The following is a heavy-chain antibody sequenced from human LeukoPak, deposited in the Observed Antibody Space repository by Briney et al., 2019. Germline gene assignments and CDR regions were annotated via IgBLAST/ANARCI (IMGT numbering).Heavy chain of an antibody. D-gene: IGHD2-15*01. V-gene: IGHV4-30-2*01. CDR3: ARSEGGRGAFAI. Sequence: SETLSLTCAVSGGSFSSGGYAWSWIRQPPGKGLEWIGYIYHSGSTYYNPSVKSRVTISVDRSKNQFSLKLSSVTAADTAVYYCARSEGGRGAFAIWGQGTMVTVSS. CDR2: IYHSGST. J-gene: IGHJ3*02. CDR1: GGSFSSGGYA.